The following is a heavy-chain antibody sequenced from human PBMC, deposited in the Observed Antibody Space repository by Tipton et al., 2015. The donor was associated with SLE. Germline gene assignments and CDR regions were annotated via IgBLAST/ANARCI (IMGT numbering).Heavy chain of an antibody. V-gene: IGHV4-39*07. CDR3: ARDRAICTRTTCYGDNWFDP. CDR1: GGSISRSSYY. J-gene: IGHJ5*02. Sequence: TLSLTCTVSGGSISRSSYYWAWIRQPPGKGLEWIGSVYYSGSTYYNPSLKSRVTISVDTSKNQFSLKVNSLTAADTAVYYCARDRAICTRTTCYGDNWFDPWGQGTLVTVSS. D-gene: IGHD2-2*01. CDR2: VYYSGST.